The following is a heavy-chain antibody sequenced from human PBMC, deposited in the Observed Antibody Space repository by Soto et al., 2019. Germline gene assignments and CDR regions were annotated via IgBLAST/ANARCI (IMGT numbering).Heavy chain of an antibody. Sequence: PGGSLRLSCAASGFTFNFAWMNWVRQAPGKGLEWLGRIISKNDGGTTQYAAPVKGRFTISRDDSENTLYLEMNSLKMEDTALYYCTASRDYGYWGQGTQVTVSS. CDR3: TASRDYGY. CDR2: IISKNDGGTT. J-gene: IGHJ4*02. D-gene: IGHD4-17*01. CDR1: GFTFNFAW. V-gene: IGHV3-15*06.